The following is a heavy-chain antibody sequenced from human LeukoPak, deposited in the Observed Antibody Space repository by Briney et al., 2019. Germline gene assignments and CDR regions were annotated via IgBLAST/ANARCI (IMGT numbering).Heavy chain of an antibody. J-gene: IGHJ5*02. D-gene: IGHD3-22*01. CDR2: IYYSGST. Sequence: PSETLSLTCTVSGGSISSYYWSWIRQPAGKGLEWIGYIYYSGSTNYNPSLKSRVTISVDTSKNQFSLKLSSVTAADTAVYYCARMYYYDSSGYYYAGRFDPWGQGTLVTVSS. CDR1: GGSISSYY. V-gene: IGHV4-59*08. CDR3: ARMYYYDSSGYYYAGRFDP.